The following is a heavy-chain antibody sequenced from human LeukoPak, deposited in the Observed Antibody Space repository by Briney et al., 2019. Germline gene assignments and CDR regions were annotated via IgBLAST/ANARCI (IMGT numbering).Heavy chain of an antibody. CDR2: ISGSGGST. V-gene: IGHV3-23*01. CDR3: AKDRPTIFGVVQDAFDI. Sequence: PGGSLRLSCAASGFTFSSYAMSWVRQAPGKGLEWVSAISGSGGSTYYADSVKGRFTISRDNSKNTLYLQMNSLRAEDTAVYYCAKDRPTIFGVVQDAFDIWGQGTMVTVSS. CDR1: GFTFSSYA. J-gene: IGHJ3*02. D-gene: IGHD3-3*01.